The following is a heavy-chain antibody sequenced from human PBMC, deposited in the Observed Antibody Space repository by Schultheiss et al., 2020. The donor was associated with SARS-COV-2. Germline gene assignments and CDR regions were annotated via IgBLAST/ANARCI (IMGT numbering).Heavy chain of an antibody. CDR1: GFTFSSYA. Sequence: GGSLRLSCAASGFTFSSYAMSWVRQAPGKGLEWVSAISGSGGSTYYADAVKGRFIIARDNSKNSLYLQMNGLRAEDTVVFYCAGDPTEQWRGPFHYWGQGALVTVSS. J-gene: IGHJ4*02. CDR3: AGDPTEQWRGPFHY. CDR2: ISGSGGST. V-gene: IGHV3-23*01. D-gene: IGHD6-19*01.